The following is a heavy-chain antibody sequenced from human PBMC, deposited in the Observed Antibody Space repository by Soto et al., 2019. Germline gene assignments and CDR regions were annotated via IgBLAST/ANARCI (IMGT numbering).Heavy chain of an antibody. CDR1: GYTFTGYY. J-gene: IGHJ4*02. V-gene: IGHV1-2*02. D-gene: IGHD5-18*01. CDR3: ARDLEGSDTAMVRVY. CDR2: INPNSGGT. Sequence: ASVKVSCKASGYTFTGYYMHWVRQAPGQGLEWMGWINPNSGGTNYAQKFQGRVTMTRDTSISTAYMELSRLRSDDTAVYYCARDLEGSDTAMVRVYWGQGTLVTVSS.